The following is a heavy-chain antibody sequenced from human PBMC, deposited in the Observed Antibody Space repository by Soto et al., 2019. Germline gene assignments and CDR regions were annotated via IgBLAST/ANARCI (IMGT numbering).Heavy chain of an antibody. Sequence: SETLSLTCTVSGGSISGYYWTWIRQPPGKGLKWIGYIYSSGNTNYNPSLQSRVTISVDTSKNQFSLKLSSVTAADTAIYYCARLACSTTRCFTYFDYWGQGALVTSPQ. CDR2: IYSSGNT. J-gene: IGHJ4*02. V-gene: IGHV4-59*08. CDR3: ARLACSTTRCFTYFDY. CDR1: GGSISGYY. D-gene: IGHD2-2*02.